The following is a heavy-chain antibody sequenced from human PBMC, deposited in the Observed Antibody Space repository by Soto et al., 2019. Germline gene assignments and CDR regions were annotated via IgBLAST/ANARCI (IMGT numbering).Heavy chain of an antibody. CDR1: GYTFTGYY. D-gene: IGHD2-15*01. J-gene: IGHJ5*02. CDR3: ARERVVNCSGGSCSGWFDP. CDR2: INPNSGGT. V-gene: IGHV1-2*04. Sequence: QVQLVQSGAEVKKPGASVKVSCKASGYTFTGYYMHWVRQAPGQGLEWMGWINPNSGGTNYAQKFQGWVTMTRDTSISTAYMELSRLRSDDTAVYYCARERVVNCSGGSCSGWFDPWGQGTLVTVSS.